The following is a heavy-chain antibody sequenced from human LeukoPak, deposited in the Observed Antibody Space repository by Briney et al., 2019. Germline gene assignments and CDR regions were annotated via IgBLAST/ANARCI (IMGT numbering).Heavy chain of an antibody. D-gene: IGHD1-1*01. V-gene: IGHV4-39*01. CDR2: MCFSGNT. Sequence: SETLSLTCTVPGGSISSSSYCCAWIRRPPGKGLEWIGSMCFSGNTYYNPSLKSRVTVSAETSKNQFSLRLSPVTVADTAVYFCARRRGYSDQLDYWGQGTLVTVSS. CDR3: ARRRGYSDQLDY. CDR1: GGSISSSSYC. J-gene: IGHJ4*02.